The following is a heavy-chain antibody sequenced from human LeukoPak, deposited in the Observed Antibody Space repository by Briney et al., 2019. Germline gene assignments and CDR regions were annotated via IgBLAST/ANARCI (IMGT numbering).Heavy chain of an antibody. CDR2: INSDGSST. V-gene: IGHV3-74*01. J-gene: IGHJ4*02. Sequence: GGSLRLSCAASGFTFSSYWMHWVRQAPGKGLVWVSRINSDGSSTSYADSVKGRFTISRDNAKNTLYLQMNSLRAEDTAVYYRAREGSGWYFAYFDYWGQGTLVTVSS. CDR1: GFTFSSYW. D-gene: IGHD6-19*01. CDR3: AREGSGWYFAYFDY.